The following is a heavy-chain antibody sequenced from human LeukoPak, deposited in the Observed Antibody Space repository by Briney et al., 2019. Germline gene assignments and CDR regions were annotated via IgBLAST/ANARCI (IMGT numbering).Heavy chain of an antibody. D-gene: IGHD4-17*01. CDR3: ARDSVTTVTPDAFDI. CDR1: GYTFTSYG. CDR2: ISAYNGNT. Sequence: ASVKVSCKASGYTFTSYGISWVRQAPGQGLEWMGWISAYNGNTNYAQKLQGRDIMTTDTSTSTAYMELRSPRSDDTAVYYCARDSVTTVTPDAFDIWGQGTMVTVSS. V-gene: IGHV1-18*01. J-gene: IGHJ3*02.